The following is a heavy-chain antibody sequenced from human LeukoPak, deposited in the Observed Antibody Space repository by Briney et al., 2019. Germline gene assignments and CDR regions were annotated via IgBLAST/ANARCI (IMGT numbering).Heavy chain of an antibody. D-gene: IGHD4-17*01. CDR1: GSSISDSYT. CDR3: ARGVGGYGLYFDY. V-gene: IGHV4-38-2*02. Sequence: SETLSLTCSVSGSSISDSYTWGWVRQSPGKGLQWIGEINHSGSTNYNPSLKSRVTISVDTSKNQFSLKLSSVTAADTAVYYCARGVGGYGLYFDYWGQGTLVTVSS. CDR2: INHSGST. J-gene: IGHJ4*02.